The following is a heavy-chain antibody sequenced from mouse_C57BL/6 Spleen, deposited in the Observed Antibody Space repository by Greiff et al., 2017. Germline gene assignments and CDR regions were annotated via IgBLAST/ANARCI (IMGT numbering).Heavy chain of an antibody. D-gene: IGHD2-3*01. J-gene: IGHJ2*01. V-gene: IGHV5-6*01. CDR2: ISSGGSYT. Sequence: EVNLVESGGDLVKPGGSLKLSCAASGFTFSSYGMSWVRQTPDKRLEWVATISSGGSYTYYPDSVKGRFTISRDNAKNTLYLQMSSLKSEATAMYYCARNDGYYVTDYWGQGTTLTVSS. CDR1: GFTFSSYG. CDR3: ARNDGYYVTDY.